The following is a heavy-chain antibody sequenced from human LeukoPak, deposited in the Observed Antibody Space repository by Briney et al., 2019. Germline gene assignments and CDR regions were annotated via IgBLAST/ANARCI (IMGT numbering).Heavy chain of an antibody. V-gene: IGHV3-11*01. J-gene: IGHJ4*02. CDR3: ARGARDSSGWYVLGFGPLGDY. CDR2: ISSSGSTI. Sequence: PGGSLRLSCAASGFTFNDYYMSWIRQAPGKGLEWVSYISSSGSTIYYADSVKGRFTISRDNAKNSLYLQMNSLRAEDTAVYYCARGARDSSGWYVLGFGPLGDYWGQGTLVTVSS. D-gene: IGHD6-19*01. CDR1: GFTFNDYY.